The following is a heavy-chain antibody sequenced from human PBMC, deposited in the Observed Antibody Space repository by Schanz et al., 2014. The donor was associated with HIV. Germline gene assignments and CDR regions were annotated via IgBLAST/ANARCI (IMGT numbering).Heavy chain of an antibody. CDR3: SRRDSSAFYLDS. CDR1: GFPFTSYG. J-gene: IGHJ4*02. D-gene: IGHD3-22*01. V-gene: IGHV3-73*01. Sequence: VQLMESGGGVVQPGKSLRLSCGASGFPFTSYGVHWVRQASGKGLEWVGRIRSKSNNYATAYSASVKGRFIVSRDDSSKMAYLQMNSLKIEDTAVYFCSRRDSSAFYLDSWGQGSLVAVSS. CDR2: IRSKSNNYAT.